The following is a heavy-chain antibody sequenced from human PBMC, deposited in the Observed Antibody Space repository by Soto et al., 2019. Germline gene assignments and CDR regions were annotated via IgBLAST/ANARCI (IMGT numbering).Heavy chain of an antibody. CDR3: AKDQITMVRGNPGP. CDR1: GFTFSSYA. CDR2: ISRSGGIT. V-gene: IGHV3-23*01. J-gene: IGHJ5*02. D-gene: IGHD3-10*01. Sequence: PGGSLRLSCAASGFTFSSYAMSWVRQAPGKGLEWVSPISRSGGITYYADSVKGRFTISRDNSKNTLYLQMNSLRAEDTAVYYCAKDQITMVRGNPGPWGQGTLVTVSS.